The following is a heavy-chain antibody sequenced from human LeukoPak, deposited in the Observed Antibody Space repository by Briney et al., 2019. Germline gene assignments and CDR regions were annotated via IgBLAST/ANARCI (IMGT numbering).Heavy chain of an antibody. D-gene: IGHD4-11*01. CDR2: TWYDGNNK. J-gene: IGHJ4*02. CDR1: GFTFSSYS. V-gene: IGHV3-33*08. Sequence: GGSLRLSCAASGFTFSSYSMNWVRQAPGKGLEWVALTWYDGNNKYYADSVKGRFTISRDNSKNMLYLQMNSLRAEDTAVYYCARGIGASNTVCDYWGQGTLVTVSS. CDR3: ARGIGASNTVCDY.